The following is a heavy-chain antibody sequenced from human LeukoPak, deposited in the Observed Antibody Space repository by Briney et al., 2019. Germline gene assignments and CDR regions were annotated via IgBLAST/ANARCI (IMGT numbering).Heavy chain of an antibody. V-gene: IGHV1-69*06. Sequence: ASVKVSCKASGGTFSSYAISWVRQAPGQGLEWMGGIIPIFGTVNYAQKFQGRVTITANKSTSTAYMELSSLRSEDTAVYYCARSLFRFLEWSYRSYYYYYMDVWGKGTTVTVSS. CDR1: GGTFSSYA. J-gene: IGHJ6*03. CDR3: ARSLFRFLEWSYRSYYYYYMDV. D-gene: IGHD3-3*01. CDR2: IIPIFGTV.